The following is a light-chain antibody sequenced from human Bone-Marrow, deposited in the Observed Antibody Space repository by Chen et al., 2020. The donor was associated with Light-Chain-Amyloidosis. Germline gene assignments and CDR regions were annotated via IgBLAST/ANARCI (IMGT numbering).Light chain of an antibody. CDR3: QVWGRSSDRPV. CDR1: NIGSTS. Sequence: SYVLTQPSSVSVAPGQTATIACGGNNIGSTSVPWYQQTPGQAPLLVVYDDSDRPSGIPERLSGSNSGNTATLTISRVEAGDEADYDCQVWGRSSDRPVFGGGTKLTVL. J-gene: IGLJ3*02. V-gene: IGLV3-21*02. CDR2: DDS.